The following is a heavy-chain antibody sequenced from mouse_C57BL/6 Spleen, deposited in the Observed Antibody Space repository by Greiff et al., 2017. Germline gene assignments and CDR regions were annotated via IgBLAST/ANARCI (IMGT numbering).Heavy chain of an antibody. CDR2: IYPGSGST. CDR3: ARSGYDEGSAMDY. Sequence: QVQLQQPGAELVKPGASVKMSCKASGYTFTSYWITWVKQRPGQGLEWIGDIYPGSGSTNYNEKFKSKATLTVDPSSSTAYMQLSILTSADAAVYYCARSGYDEGSAMDYWGQGTSVTVSS. J-gene: IGHJ4*01. D-gene: IGHD2-2*01. V-gene: IGHV1-55*01. CDR1: GYTFTSYW.